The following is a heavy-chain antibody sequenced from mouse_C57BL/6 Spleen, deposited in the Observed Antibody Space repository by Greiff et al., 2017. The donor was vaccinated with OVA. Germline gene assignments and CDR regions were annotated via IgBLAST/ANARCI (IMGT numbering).Heavy chain of an antibody. CDR2: IWSDGNT. Sequence: VKLVESGPGLVAPSQSLSITCTASGFSLTGYGVHWVRQPPGKGLEWLVVIWSDGNTTYYSDLKSRLSIKKDNSTSQVFLKMNSLQTDDTAMYYCARDGGQDHYAMGCWGKGASVTVSS. J-gene: IGHJ4*01. V-gene: IGHV2-6*03. CDR3: ARDGGQDHYAMGC. D-gene: IGHD3-3*01. CDR1: GFSLTGYG.